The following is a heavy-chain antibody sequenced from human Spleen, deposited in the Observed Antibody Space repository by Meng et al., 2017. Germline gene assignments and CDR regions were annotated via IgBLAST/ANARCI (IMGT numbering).Heavy chain of an antibody. CDR1: GFTFSSSW. CDR3: ARNRGGDY. V-gene: IGHV3-7*01. Sequence: GGSLRLSCAASGFTFSSSWMHWVCQAPEKGLEWVANIKQDGSEKYYVDSVKGRFTISRDNAKNSLYLQMNSLRVEDTAVYYCARNRGGDYWGQGTLVTVSS. J-gene: IGHJ4*02. CDR2: IKQDGSEK. D-gene: IGHD2-15*01.